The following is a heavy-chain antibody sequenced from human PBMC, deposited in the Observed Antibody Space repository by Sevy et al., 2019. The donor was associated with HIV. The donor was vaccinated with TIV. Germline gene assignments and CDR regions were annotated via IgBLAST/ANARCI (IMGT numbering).Heavy chain of an antibody. CDR2: FDPEDGER. Sequence: ASVKVSCKVSGNTLTKLSTHWVRQAPGKGLEWMGSFDPEDGERIYAQKFQGRVTMTEDTSTDTAYMDLSSLRSDDTAVYYCAATREYNYGNSGYFDFWGQGTLVTVSS. D-gene: IGHD3-22*01. J-gene: IGHJ4*02. V-gene: IGHV1-24*01. CDR1: GNTLTKLS. CDR3: AATREYNYGNSGYFDF.